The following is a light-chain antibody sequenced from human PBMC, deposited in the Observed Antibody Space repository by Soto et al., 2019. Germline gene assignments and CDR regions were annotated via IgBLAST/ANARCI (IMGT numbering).Light chain of an antibody. V-gene: IGLV1-44*01. CDR2: SNN. J-gene: IGLJ3*02. Sequence: QSVLTQPPSASGTPGQRVTISCSGSSSNIGSNTVNWCQQLPGTAPKLLIYSNNQRPSGVPDRISGSKSGTSASLAISGLQAEDEADYYCATWDDSLNGWVFGGGTQLTVL. CDR3: ATWDDSLNGWV. CDR1: SSNIGSNT.